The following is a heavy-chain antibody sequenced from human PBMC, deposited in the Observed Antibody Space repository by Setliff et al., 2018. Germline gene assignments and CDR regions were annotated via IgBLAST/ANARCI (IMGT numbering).Heavy chain of an antibody. J-gene: IGHJ5*02. V-gene: IGHV4-39*01. D-gene: IGHD3-10*01. CDR1: GGSISSSSYY. CDR3: ARRHRGVIISWFDP. Sequence: PSETLSLTCTVSGGSISSSSYYWGWIRQPPGKGLEWIGSIYYSGSTYYNPSLKSRVTISVDTSKNQFSLKLSSVTAADTAVYYCARRHRGVIISWFDPWGQGTLVTVSS. CDR2: IYYSGST.